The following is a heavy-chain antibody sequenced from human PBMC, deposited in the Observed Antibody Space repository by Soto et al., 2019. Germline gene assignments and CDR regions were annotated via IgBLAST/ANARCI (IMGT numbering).Heavy chain of an antibody. CDR1: GFTFSSYV. J-gene: IGHJ4*02. V-gene: IGHV3-23*01. Sequence: EVRLLESGGGLIQPGGSLRLSCAASGFTFSSYVMSWVRQAPGTGLEWVSGISGSGTNTYDADSVKGRFTISRDNSKNPLYLQMTSLRAEDTAEYYCAKDNSPYSGYNSFDYWGEGTLVTVSS. D-gene: IGHD5-12*01. CDR2: ISGSGTNT. CDR3: AKDNSPYSGYNSFDY.